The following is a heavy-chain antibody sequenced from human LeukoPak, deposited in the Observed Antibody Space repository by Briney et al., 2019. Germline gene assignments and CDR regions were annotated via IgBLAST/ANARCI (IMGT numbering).Heavy chain of an antibody. J-gene: IGHJ4*02. V-gene: IGHV4-61*02. CDR3: AREKRDGYNYFDY. CDR2: IYTSEST. CDR1: GGSISSGSYY. D-gene: IGHD5-24*01. Sequence: SETLSLTCTVSGGSISSGSYYWSWIRQPAGKGLEWIGRIYTSESTNYNPSLKSRVTISVDTSKNQFSLKLSSVTAADTAVYYCAREKRDGYNYFDYWGQGTLVTVSS.